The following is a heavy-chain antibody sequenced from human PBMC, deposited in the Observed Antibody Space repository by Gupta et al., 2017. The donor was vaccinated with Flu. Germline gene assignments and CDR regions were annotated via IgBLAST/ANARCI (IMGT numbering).Heavy chain of an antibody. D-gene: IGHD5-12*01. Sequence: FDKFGMSWVRQGPGKGLEWVAGISWNSGVIGYADSVKGRFTISRDNAKNSLYLQMNSLRVEDTALYFCAKDRGYTGLGLEPWGQGTLVTVSS. V-gene: IGHV3-9*01. CDR3: AKDRGYTGLGLEP. J-gene: IGHJ5*02. CDR2: ISWNSGVI. CDR1: FDKFG.